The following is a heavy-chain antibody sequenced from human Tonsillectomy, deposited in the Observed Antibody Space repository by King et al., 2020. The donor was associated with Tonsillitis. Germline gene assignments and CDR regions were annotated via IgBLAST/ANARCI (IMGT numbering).Heavy chain of an antibody. CDR1: GFTFSSHW. CDR2: MKQDGSEK. CDR3: ARDSGSCHGCAFDI. V-gene: IGHV3-7*01. J-gene: IGHJ3*02. D-gene: IGHD1-26*01. Sequence: VQLVESGGGLVHPGGSLRLSCTASGFTFSSHWMSWVRQAPGKGLEWVANMKQDGSEKYYVDSVKGRFTISRDNAKNSLFLQIDSLRDEDTALYYCARDSGSCHGCAFDIWGQGTMVTVSS.